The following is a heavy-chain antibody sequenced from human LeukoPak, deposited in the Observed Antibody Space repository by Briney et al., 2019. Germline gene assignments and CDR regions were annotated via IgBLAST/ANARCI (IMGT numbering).Heavy chain of an antibody. CDR3: ASFLCSGPSCYEEPHAFDI. Sequence: PRASVKVSCKASGYTFTAYYMHWVRQAPGQGLEWMGWINPNSGGTNYAQKFQGRVTMTRDTSISTAYMELSRLRSDDTAVYYCASFLCSGPSCYEEPHAFDIWGKGTMVTFSS. CDR1: GYTFTAYY. D-gene: IGHD2-2*01. V-gene: IGHV1-2*02. CDR2: INPNSGGT. J-gene: IGHJ3*02.